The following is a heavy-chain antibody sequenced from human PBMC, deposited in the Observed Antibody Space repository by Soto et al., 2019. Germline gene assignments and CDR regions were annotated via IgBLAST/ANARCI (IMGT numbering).Heavy chain of an antibody. D-gene: IGHD2-2*01. CDR1: VFTISSYG. CDR2: ISYDGSNK. CDR3: ANLIVVVAAATWDGYYGMDV. Sequence: GGSLRLSCAASVFTISSYGRHWVRQAPGKGLEWAAVISYDGSNKFYADSVEGRFTISRDNSKNTLYLQMNSLRAEDTAVYYCANLIVVVAAATWDGYYGMDVWGQGTTVTVS. V-gene: IGHV3-30*18. J-gene: IGHJ6*02.